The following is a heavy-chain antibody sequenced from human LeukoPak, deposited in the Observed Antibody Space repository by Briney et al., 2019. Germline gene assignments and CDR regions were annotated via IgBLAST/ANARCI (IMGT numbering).Heavy chain of an antibody. D-gene: IGHD2-15*01. Sequence: SETLSLTCTVSGGSISSYYWSWIRQPAGKGLEWIGRIYTSGRTNYNPSLKSRVTMSVDTSKNQFSLKLSSVTAADTAVYYCASRYCSGGSCYSGLNYYYYMDVWGKGTTVTVSS. J-gene: IGHJ6*03. CDR3: ASRYCSGGSCYSGLNYYYYMDV. CDR2: IYTSGRT. V-gene: IGHV4-4*07. CDR1: GGSISSYY.